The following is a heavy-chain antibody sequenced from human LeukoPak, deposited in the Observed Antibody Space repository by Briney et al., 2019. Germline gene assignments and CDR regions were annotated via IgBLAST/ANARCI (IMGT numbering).Heavy chain of an antibody. CDR3: AREIGDYADGPDFDY. CDR1: SGSLRGFY. J-gene: IGHJ4*02. Sequence: PSETLSLPCGVSSGSLRGFYWSWLRQPPGKGLEWIGEINYSGITNYNPSLKSRATISVDTSKNQFSLKLSSVTAADTAVYYCAREIGDYADGPDFDYWGQGTLVTVSS. D-gene: IGHD4-17*01. V-gene: IGHV4-34*01. CDR2: INYSGIT.